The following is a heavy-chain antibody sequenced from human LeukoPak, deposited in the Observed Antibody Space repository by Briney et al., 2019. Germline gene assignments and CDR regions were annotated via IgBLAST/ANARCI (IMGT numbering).Heavy chain of an antibody. Sequence: PGESLKISCKGSGYDFNNYWIGWVRQMPGEGLEWMGIIFPDDSDTRYSPSFQGQVTISVDKSVHTAYLQWSSLKASDTAMYYCATSYSSSWYYYFDYWGQGTLVTVSS. CDR2: IFPDDSDT. V-gene: IGHV5-51*01. CDR1: GYDFNNYW. CDR3: ATSYSSSWYYYFDY. J-gene: IGHJ4*02. D-gene: IGHD6-13*01.